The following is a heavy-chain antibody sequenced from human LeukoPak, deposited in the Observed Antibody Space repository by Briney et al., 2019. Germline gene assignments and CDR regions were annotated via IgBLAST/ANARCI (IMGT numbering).Heavy chain of an antibody. CDR3: ARASCRFCGVDV. J-gene: IGHJ6*02. CDR2: INHSGST. V-gene: IGHV4-34*01. D-gene: IGHD3-3*01. CDR1: GGSFSSYY. Sequence: SETLSLTCAVSGGSFSSYYWSWIRQTPEKGLEWIGEINHSGSTNYNPSLKSRVTILMDASRDQFSLRLSSVTAADTAVYYCARASCRFCGVDVWGQGTTVTVSS.